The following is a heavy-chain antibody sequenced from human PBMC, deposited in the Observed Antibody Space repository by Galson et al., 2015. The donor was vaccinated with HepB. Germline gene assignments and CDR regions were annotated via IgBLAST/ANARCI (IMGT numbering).Heavy chain of an antibody. V-gene: IGHV3-33*01. CDR3: ARDLSGSGGAFDF. CDR1: GFPFSSYG. D-gene: IGHD2-15*01. Sequence: SLRLSCAASGFPFSSYGMHWVRQAPGKGLEWVAAIWYDGSNRYHADSVKGRFTISRDNSKNTLYLQMSSLRAEDTALYSCARDLSGSGGAFDFWGQGTMVIASS. J-gene: IGHJ3*01. CDR2: IWYDGSNR.